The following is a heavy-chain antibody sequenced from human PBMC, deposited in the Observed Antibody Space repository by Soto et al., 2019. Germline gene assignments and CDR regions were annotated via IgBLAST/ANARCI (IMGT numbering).Heavy chain of an antibody. CDR1: GYTFINYG. Sequence: QVQLVQSGAEVKKPGASVRVSCKTSGYTFINYGITWVRQAPGQGLEWMGWLSAYNGDTSYTEKLQDRFTMTTDTSTRAVCMYLRRLTSDVTAVYYFARWSAIVGGGEALEVWGQGRMVIVSS. V-gene: IGHV1-18*01. J-gene: IGHJ3*01. CDR2: LSAYNGDT. CDR3: ARWSAIVGGGEALEV. D-gene: IGHD1-26*01.